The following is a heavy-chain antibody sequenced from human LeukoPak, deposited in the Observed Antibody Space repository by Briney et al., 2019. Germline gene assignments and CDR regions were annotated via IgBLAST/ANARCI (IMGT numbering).Heavy chain of an antibody. CDR3: ARKITMVREFDP. Sequence: ASVKVSCKASGYTFTSYYMHWVRQAPGQGLEWMGIINPSGGSTSYAQKFQGRVTMTRDTSTSTAYMELSSLRSEDTAVYYCARKITMVREFDPWGQGTLVTVSS. CDR1: GYTFTSYY. J-gene: IGHJ5*02. V-gene: IGHV1-46*01. D-gene: IGHD3-10*01. CDR2: INPSGGST.